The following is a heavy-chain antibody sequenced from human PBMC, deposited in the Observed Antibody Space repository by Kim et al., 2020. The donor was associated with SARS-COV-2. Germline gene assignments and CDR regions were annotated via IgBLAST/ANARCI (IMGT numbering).Heavy chain of an antibody. D-gene: IGHD6-19*01. Sequence: YADSVKGRFSISGDNSKNTLYLEVNSLRDEETAVYYCTKAHSSGWYYFDYWGQGTLVTASS. J-gene: IGHJ4*02. CDR3: TKAHSSGWYYFDY. V-gene: IGHV3-30*02.